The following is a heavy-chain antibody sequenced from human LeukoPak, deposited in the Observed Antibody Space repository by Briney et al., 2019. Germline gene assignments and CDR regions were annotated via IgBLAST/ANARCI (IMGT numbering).Heavy chain of an antibody. V-gene: IGHV3-49*03. CDR2: IRSSAYGGTT. D-gene: IGHD6-19*01. J-gene: IGHJ4*02. CDR3: TRGYDSSGWLFDY. CDR1: GFTFADYG. Sequence: GGSLRLSCTGSGFTFADYGMTWFRQAPGKGLEWISHIRSSAYGGTTEYATSVRGRFTISRDDSKSIAYLQMSSLKTEDTAVYYCTRGYDSSGWLFDYWGQGTLVTVSS.